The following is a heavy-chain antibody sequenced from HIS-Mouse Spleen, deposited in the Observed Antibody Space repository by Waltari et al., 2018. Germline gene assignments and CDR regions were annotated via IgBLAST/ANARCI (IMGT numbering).Heavy chain of an antibody. CDR3: ARGLAARDAFDI. CDR2: ISSSSSYI. J-gene: IGHJ3*02. D-gene: IGHD6-6*01. Sequence: EVQLVESGGGLVRPGGSCGLPWSASGFPFGSYGWTWVGQAPGKGLEWVSSISSSSSYIYYADSVKGRFTISRDNAKNSLYLQMNSLRAEDTAVYYCARGLAARDAFDIWGQGTMVTVSS. CDR1: GFPFGSYG. V-gene: IGHV3-21*01.